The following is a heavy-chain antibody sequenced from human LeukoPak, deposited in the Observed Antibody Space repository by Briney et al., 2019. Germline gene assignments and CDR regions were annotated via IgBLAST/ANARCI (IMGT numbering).Heavy chain of an antibody. Sequence: GASVKVSCKASAYTFTGYYMHWVRQAPGQGLEWMGIINPSGGSTSYAQKFQGRVTMTRDMSTSTVYMELSSLRSEDTAVYYCARARGLTFGGAPDYWGQGTLVTVSS. D-gene: IGHD3-16*01. CDR1: AYTFTGYY. CDR2: INPSGGST. V-gene: IGHV1-46*01. J-gene: IGHJ4*02. CDR3: ARARGLTFGGAPDY.